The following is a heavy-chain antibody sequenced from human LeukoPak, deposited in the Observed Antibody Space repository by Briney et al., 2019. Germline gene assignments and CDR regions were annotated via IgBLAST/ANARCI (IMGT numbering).Heavy chain of an antibody. D-gene: IGHD3-10*01. V-gene: IGHV3-21*01. CDR3: ARGSYYYGSGSYTDY. CDR1: GFTFSSYG. CDR2: ISSSSSYI. Sequence: KSGGSLRLSCAASGFTFSSYGMNWVRQAPGKGLEWVSFISSSSSYIYYADSVKGRFTISRDNAKNSLYLQMNSLRAEDTAVYYCARGSYYYGSGSYTDYWGQGTLVTVSS. J-gene: IGHJ4*02.